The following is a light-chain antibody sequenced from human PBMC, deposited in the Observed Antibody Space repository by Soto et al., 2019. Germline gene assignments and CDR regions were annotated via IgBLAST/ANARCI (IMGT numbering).Light chain of an antibody. CDR3: SSYSSHNTQL. CDR2: EVT. Sequence: QSVLTQPASVSGSPGPSITISFTGSRVDVGGYGLVSWYQQYPGKGPTLIIYEVTNRPSRGSAPFSGSQSGDTASLVISGLAAEDEDYYCCSSYSSHNTQLFGTGTKVTVL. J-gene: IGLJ1*01. V-gene: IGLV2-14*01. CDR1: RVDVGGYGL.